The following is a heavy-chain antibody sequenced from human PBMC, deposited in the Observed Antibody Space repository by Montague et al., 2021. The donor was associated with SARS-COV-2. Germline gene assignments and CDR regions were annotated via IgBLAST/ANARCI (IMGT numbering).Heavy chain of an antibody. CDR1: GGSISSYY. CDR3: ARVFPRWLQFDPYFDY. V-gene: IGHV4-59*01. Sequence: SETLSLTCTVSGGSISSYYWSWIRQPPGKGLEWIGCIYYSGSTNYNPSLKSRVTISVDTSKNQFSLKLSSVTAADTAVYYCARVFPRWLQFDPYFDYWGQGTLVTASS. D-gene: IGHD5-24*01. J-gene: IGHJ4*02. CDR2: IYYSGST.